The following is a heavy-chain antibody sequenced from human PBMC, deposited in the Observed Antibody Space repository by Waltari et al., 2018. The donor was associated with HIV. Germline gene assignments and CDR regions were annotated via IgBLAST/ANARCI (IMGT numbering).Heavy chain of an antibody. CDR1: GGPVRRSSYF. CDR2: LFDSGNS. J-gene: IGHJ6*02. D-gene: IGHD1-26*01. Sequence: QLKLQASGPGLWKHSATLSLTCTDSGGPVRRSSYFWGWIRQPPGKGLEWIGSLFDSGNSYYNPSFNSRANISVDTSNNQLSLILTSVTAADTAVYFCARDWDIDTACMDVWGQGTTVTVSS. V-gene: IGHV4-39*07. CDR3: ARDWDIDTACMDV.